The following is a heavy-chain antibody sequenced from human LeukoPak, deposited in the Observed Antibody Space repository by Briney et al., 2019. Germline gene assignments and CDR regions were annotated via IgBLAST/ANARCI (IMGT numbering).Heavy chain of an antibody. CDR2: IVYDGSDK. V-gene: IGHV3-30*18. Sequence: GRSLRLSCAASGFTFSSYGMHWVRQAPGKGLEWVAVIVYDGSDKHYADSVRGRFTMSRDNSKNTLYLQMNSLRAEDTAVYYCAERDAAGLDYWGQGTLVTVSS. CDR1: GFTFSSYG. D-gene: IGHD6-13*01. CDR3: AERDAAGLDY. J-gene: IGHJ4*02.